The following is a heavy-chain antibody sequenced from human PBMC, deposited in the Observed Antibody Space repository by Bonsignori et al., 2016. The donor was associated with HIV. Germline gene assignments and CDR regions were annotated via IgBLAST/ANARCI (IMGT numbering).Heavy chain of an antibody. Sequence: SLKISCAASGFTFDDYAMHWVRQAPGKGLEWVSGISWNSGSIGYADSVKGRFTISRDNAKNSLYLQMNSLRAEDTALYYCAKDRIAGDAFDIWGQGTMVTVSS. J-gene: IGHJ3*02. V-gene: IGHV3-9*01. CDR3: AKDRIAGDAFDI. CDR2: ISWNSGSI. CDR1: GFTFDDYA. D-gene: IGHD2-15*01.